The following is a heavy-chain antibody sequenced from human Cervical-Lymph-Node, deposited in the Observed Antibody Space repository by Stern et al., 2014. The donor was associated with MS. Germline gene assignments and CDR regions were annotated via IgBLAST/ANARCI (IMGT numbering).Heavy chain of an antibody. V-gene: IGHV3-21*01. J-gene: IGHJ4*02. CDR3: ARGRGGNYRYYFDY. CDR1: GFTFSSYS. CDR2: ISSGGSYI. Sequence: EVQLVESGGGLVKPGGSLRLSCAASGFTFSSYSMNWVRQAPGKGLEWVASISSGGSYIYYADSLKGRFTISRDNAKNSLYLQMNSLRAEDTALYYCARGRGGNYRYYFDYWGQGTLVTVSS. D-gene: IGHD4-23*01.